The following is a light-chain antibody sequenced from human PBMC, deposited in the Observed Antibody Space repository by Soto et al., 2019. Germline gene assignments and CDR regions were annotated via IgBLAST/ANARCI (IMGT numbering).Light chain of an antibody. Sequence: QSVPTQPASVSGSPGQSITISCTGTSSDVGGYNYVSWYQHHPGKVPKLMIYEVTNRPSGISNRFSGSKSGNTASLTISGLQAEDEADYYCSSYTTSYTQVFGGGTKLTVL. CDR1: SSDVGGYNY. J-gene: IGLJ2*01. V-gene: IGLV2-14*01. CDR2: EVT. CDR3: SSYTTSYTQV.